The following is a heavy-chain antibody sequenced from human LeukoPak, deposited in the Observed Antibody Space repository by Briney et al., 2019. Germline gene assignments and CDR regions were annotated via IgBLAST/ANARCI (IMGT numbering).Heavy chain of an antibody. J-gene: IGHJ5*02. D-gene: IGHD2-2*01. V-gene: IGHV4-31*03. CDR2: IYYSGST. CDR1: GGSISSGGYC. CDR3: ARAFVVVPALWFDP. Sequence: PSETLSLTCTVSGGSISSGGYCLSWIRQHPGKGLEWIGYIYYSGSTYYNPSLKSRVTISVDTSKNQFSLKLSSVTAADTAVYYCARAFVVVPALWFDPWGQGTLVTVSS.